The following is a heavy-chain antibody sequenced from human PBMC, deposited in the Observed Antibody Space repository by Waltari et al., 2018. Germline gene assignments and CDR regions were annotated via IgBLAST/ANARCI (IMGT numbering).Heavy chain of an antibody. D-gene: IGHD6-13*01. V-gene: IGHV1-69*08. J-gene: IGHJ6*02. CDR2: IIPIFGTA. CDR3: ARNQAAAAGTTSLGYYYGMDV. Sequence: QVQLVQSGAEVKKPGSSVKVSCKASGGTFSSYAISWVRQATGQGLEWMGRIIPIFGTANYAQKFQGRVTITADKSTSTAYMELSSLRSEDTAVYYCARNQAAAAGTTSLGYYYGMDVWGQGTTVTVSS. CDR1: GGTFSSYA.